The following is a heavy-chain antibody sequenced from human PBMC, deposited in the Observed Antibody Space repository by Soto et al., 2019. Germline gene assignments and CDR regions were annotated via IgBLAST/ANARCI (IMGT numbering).Heavy chain of an antibody. J-gene: IGHJ3*02. D-gene: IGHD6-19*01. CDR3: ARHRSIAVAGDAFDI. CDR2: IYPGDSDT. V-gene: IGHV5-51*01. CDR1: GYSFTSYW. Sequence: GESLKISCKGSGYSFTSYWIGWVRQMPGKGLEWMGIIYPGDSDTRYSPSFQGQVTISADKSISTAYLQWSSLKASDTAMYYCARHRSIAVAGDAFDIWGQGAMVTVSS.